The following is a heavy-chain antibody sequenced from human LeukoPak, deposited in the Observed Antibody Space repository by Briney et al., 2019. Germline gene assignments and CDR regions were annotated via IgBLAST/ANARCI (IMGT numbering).Heavy chain of an antibody. J-gene: IGHJ4*02. V-gene: IGHV3-21*01. CDR2: ISSSSSYI. CDR1: GFTFSSYS. Sequence: GGSLRLSCAASGFTFSSYSMNWVRQAPGKGLEWASSISSSSSYIYYADSVKGRFAISRDNAKNSLYLQMNSLRAEDTAVYYCARDGRGYSYGLGYWGQGTLVTVSS. CDR3: ARDGRGYSYGLGY. D-gene: IGHD5-18*01.